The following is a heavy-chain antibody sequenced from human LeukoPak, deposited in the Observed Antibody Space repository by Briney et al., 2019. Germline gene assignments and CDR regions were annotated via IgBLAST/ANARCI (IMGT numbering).Heavy chain of an antibody. V-gene: IGHV3-23*01. CDR2: ISGSGGST. Sequence: GGSLRLSCAASGFTFSSYAMSWVRQAPGKGLEWVSAISGSGGSTYYADSVKGRFTISRDNSRNTLYLQMNSLRAEDTAVYYCASSSIAARVDFDYWGQGTLVTVSS. J-gene: IGHJ4*02. CDR3: ASSSIAARVDFDY. D-gene: IGHD6-6*01. CDR1: GFTFSSYA.